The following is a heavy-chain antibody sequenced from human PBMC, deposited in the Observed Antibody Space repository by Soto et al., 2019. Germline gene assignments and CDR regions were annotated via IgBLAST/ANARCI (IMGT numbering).Heavy chain of an antibody. CDR3: ARDYLYYGSGRRRFYFDY. CDR2: IYYSGST. D-gene: IGHD3-10*01. CDR1: GGSISSGGYY. V-gene: IGHV4-31*03. Sequence: SETLSLTCTVSGGSISSGGYYWSWIRQHPGKGLEWIGYIYYSGSTYYNPSLKSRVTISVDTSKNQFSLKLSSVTAADTAVYYCARDYLYYGSGRRRFYFDYWGQGTLVTVSS. J-gene: IGHJ4*02.